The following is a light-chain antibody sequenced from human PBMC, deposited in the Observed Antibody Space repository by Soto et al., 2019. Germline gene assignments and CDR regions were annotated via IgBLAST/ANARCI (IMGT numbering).Light chain of an antibody. Sequence: QSALTQPASVSGSPGQSITISCTGTSSDVGGYDYVSWFQQHPGQAPKLVIYDVSHRPSGVSIRFSGSKSGNTASLTISGRQAEDEADYYCNSYTSSSTHVFGTGTKLTVL. CDR3: NSYTSSSTHV. V-gene: IGLV2-14*01. CDR2: DVS. J-gene: IGLJ1*01. CDR1: SSDVGGYDY.